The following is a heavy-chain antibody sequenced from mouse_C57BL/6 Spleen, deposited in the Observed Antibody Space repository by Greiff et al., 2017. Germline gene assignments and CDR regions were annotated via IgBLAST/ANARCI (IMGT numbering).Heavy chain of an antibody. V-gene: IGHV1-5*01. CDR3: TRDATGDYFDY. CDR2: IYPGNSDT. CDR1: GYTFTSYW. J-gene: IGHJ2*01. Sequence: EVQLVESGTVLARPGASVKMSCKTSGYTFTSYWMHWVKQRPGPGLEWIGAIYPGNSDTSYNQKFKGKATLTEVTSASTAYMELSSLTNEDSAVYYSTRDATGDYFDYWGQGTTLTVSS.